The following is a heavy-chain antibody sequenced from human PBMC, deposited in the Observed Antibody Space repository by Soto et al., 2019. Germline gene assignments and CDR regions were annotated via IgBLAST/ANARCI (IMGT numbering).Heavy chain of an antibody. V-gene: IGHV3-23*01. CDR3: AKDPSGGPPGLYGMDV. J-gene: IGHJ6*02. Sequence: PVGSLRLSCAASGFTFSSYAMSWVRQAPGKGLEWVSAISGSGGSTYYADSVKGRFTISRDNSKNTLYLQMNSLRAEDTAVYYCAKDPSGGPPGLYGMDVWGQGTTVTVSS. CDR2: ISGSGGST. D-gene: IGHD2-15*01. CDR1: GFTFSSYA.